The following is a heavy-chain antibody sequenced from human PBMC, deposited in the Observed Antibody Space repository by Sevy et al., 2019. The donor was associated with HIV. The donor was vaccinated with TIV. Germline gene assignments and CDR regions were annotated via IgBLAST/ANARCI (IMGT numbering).Heavy chain of an antibody. J-gene: IGHJ4*02. Sequence: GGSLRLSCAASGFTFSDHYMEWVRQAPGKGLEWVGRIRNKADSYNTEYAAAVKGRFTISRDDSKNSLYLLMNSLKTEDTAVYYCATHAGIAAAGRVFDYWGQGTLVTVSS. CDR1: GFTFSDHY. V-gene: IGHV3-72*01. CDR3: ATHAGIAAAGRVFDY. D-gene: IGHD6-13*01. CDR2: IRNKADSYNT.